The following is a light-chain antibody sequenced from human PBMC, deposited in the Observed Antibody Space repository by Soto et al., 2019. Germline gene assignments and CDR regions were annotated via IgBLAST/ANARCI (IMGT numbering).Light chain of an antibody. Sequence: EIVMTQSPGTLSLSPGERATPSCRASQSVSTNLAWYQQIPGQAPRLLIYGASTRATGIPARFSGSGSGTEFTLAISSLQSEDFAVYYCQHYNDWPQTFGLGTKVDIK. CDR1: QSVSTN. V-gene: IGKV3-15*01. CDR3: QHYNDWPQT. J-gene: IGKJ1*01. CDR2: GAS.